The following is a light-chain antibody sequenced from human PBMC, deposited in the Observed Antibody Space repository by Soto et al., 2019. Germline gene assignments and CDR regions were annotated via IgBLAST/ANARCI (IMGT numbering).Light chain of an antibody. J-gene: IGKJ5*01. CDR1: QSISSW. Sequence: DIQMTQSPSTLSASVGDRVTITCRASQSISSWLAWYQQKPGKAPKLLIYKASSLESGVPSRFSGSGSGTEFTLTISSLQPDDFAVYYCQQYNNWPPITFGQGTRLEI. CDR3: QQYNNWPPIT. CDR2: KAS. V-gene: IGKV1-5*03.